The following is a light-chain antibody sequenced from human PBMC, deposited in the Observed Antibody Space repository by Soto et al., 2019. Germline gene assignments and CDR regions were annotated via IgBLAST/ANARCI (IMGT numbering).Light chain of an antibody. V-gene: IGKV3-11*01. CDR2: DAS. Sequence: EIVLTQSPATLSLSPGERATLSCRASQSVTSYLAWYQQKPGQAPRLLMFDASNRATGIPARFSGSGSGTDFTLTISRLKPEDFAVYYCQQRTSWPRTFGLGTKVDIK. CDR1: QSVTSY. CDR3: QQRTSWPRT. J-gene: IGKJ1*01.